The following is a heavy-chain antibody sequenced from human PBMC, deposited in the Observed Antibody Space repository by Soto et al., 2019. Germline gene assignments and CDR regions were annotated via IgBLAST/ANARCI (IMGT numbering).Heavy chain of an antibody. D-gene: IGHD1-1*01. CDR2: MNPNSGNT. Sequence: QVQLVQSGAEVKKPGASVTVSCKASGYTFTSYDINWVRQATGQVLEWMGSMNPNSGNTGYAQKFRGRVTMTRTNSISTADMELSGLRSEDTAVYYCARERTGKPSMDVWGQGTTVPGSS. V-gene: IGHV1-8*01. CDR1: GYTFTSYD. J-gene: IGHJ6*02. CDR3: ARERTGKPSMDV.